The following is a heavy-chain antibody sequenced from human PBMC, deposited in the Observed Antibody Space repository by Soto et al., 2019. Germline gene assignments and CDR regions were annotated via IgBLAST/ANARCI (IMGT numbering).Heavy chain of an antibody. CDR2: IYYSGST. V-gene: IGHV4-31*03. D-gene: IGHD2-21*02. CDR3: ARVCGGDCHYGMDV. CDR1: GGSISSGGYY. J-gene: IGHJ6*02. Sequence: QVQLQESGPGLVKPSQTLSLICTVSGGSISSGGYYWSWIRQHPGKGLEWIGYIYYSGSTYYNPSLKSRVTMSVDTSKNQFSLKLSSVTAADTAVYYCARVCGGDCHYGMDVWGQGTTVTVSS.